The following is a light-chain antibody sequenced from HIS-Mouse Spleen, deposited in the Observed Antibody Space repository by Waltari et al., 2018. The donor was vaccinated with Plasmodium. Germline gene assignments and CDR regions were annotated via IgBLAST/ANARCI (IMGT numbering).Light chain of an antibody. CDR1: ALPKKY. J-gene: IGLJ3*02. CDR2: EDR. CDR3: YSTDSSGNHRV. V-gene: IGLV3-10*01. Sequence: SYELTQPPSVSVSPGQTARITCSGDALPKKYAYWYQQKSGTAPVLVIYEDRKRPSGIPERFSGSRSGTMATLTISGAQVEDEADYYCYSTDSSGNHRVFGGGTKLTVL.